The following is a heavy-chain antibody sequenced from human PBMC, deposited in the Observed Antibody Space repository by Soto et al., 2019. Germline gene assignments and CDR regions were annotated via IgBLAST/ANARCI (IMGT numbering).Heavy chain of an antibody. V-gene: IGHV1-18*01. D-gene: IGHD1-1*01. CDR1: GYTFTTYG. CDR2: ISAHNGNT. CDR3: ARGRYGDY. J-gene: IGHJ4*02. Sequence: QVHLVQSGAEVKKPGASVKVSCKGSGYTFTTYGITWVRQAPGQGLEWMGWISAHNGNTNYAQKLQGRVTVTRDTATSTAYMELRSLRSDDTAVYYCARGRYGDYWGQGALVTVSS.